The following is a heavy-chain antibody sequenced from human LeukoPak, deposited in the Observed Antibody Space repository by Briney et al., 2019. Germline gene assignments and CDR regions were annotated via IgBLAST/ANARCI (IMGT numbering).Heavy chain of an antibody. Sequence: GVSLRLSCAASGFTFTSYSLNWVRQAPGKGLEWVSSISSSSNYIYYADSVKGRFTISRDNAKNSLYLQMNSLRAEDTAVYYCARDYYGDYNFDYWGQGTLVTVSS. CDR2: ISSSSNYI. J-gene: IGHJ4*02. CDR3: ARDYYGDYNFDY. V-gene: IGHV3-21*01. CDR1: GFTFTSYS. D-gene: IGHD4-17*01.